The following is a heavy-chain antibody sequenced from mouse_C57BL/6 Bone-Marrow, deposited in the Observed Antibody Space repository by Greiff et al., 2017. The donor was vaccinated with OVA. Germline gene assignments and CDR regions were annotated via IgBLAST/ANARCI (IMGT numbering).Heavy chain of an antibody. CDR3: TRDIFYYAMDY. CDR1: GFTFSSYA. Sequence: VMLVESGEGLVKPGGSLKLSCAASGFTFSSYAMSWVRQTPEKRLEWVAYISSGGDYIYYADTVKGRFTISRDNARNTLYLQMSSLKSEDTAMYYCTRDIFYYAMDYWGQGTSVTVSS. V-gene: IGHV5-9-1*02. CDR2: ISSGGDYI. J-gene: IGHJ4*01.